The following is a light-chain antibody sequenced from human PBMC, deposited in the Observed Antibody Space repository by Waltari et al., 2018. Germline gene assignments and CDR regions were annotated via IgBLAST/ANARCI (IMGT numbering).Light chain of an antibody. J-gene: IGLJ2*01. Sequence: QSALTQPASVSGSPGQSVTIFCAGTSNDVGGYNSVSWYQEHPGQAPRVIIYDVSDRPSGFSDRFSGSKSANTASLTISGLQAEDEADYYCSSQSSNDVVLFGGGTKLTVL. V-gene: IGLV2-14*01. CDR3: SSQSSNDVVL. CDR1: SNDVGGYNS. CDR2: DVS.